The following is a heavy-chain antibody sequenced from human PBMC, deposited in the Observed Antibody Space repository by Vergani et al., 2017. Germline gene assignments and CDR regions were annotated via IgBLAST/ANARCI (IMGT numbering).Heavy chain of an antibody. D-gene: IGHD6-6*01. V-gene: IGHV3-23*04. Sequence: EVQLVESGGGLVKPGGSLRLTCAASGFTFSSYAMSWVRQAPGKGLEWVSAISGSGGSTYYADSVKGRFTISRDNSKNTLYLQMNSLRAEDTAVYYCAKDRVPAPIFDYWGQGTLVTVSS. CDR1: GFTFSSYA. J-gene: IGHJ4*02. CDR3: AKDRVPAPIFDY. CDR2: ISGSGGST.